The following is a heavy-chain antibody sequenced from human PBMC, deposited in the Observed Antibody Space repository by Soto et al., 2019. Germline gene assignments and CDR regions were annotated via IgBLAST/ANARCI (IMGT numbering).Heavy chain of an antibody. CDR1: GGPISSSSYY. Sequence: PSETLSLTCTVSGGPISSSSYYWGWIRQPPGKGLEWIGSIYYSGSTYYNPSLKSRVTISVDTSKNQFSLKLSSVTAADTAVYYCARNGHYYGSGSYYHDYWGQGTLVTVSS. CDR2: IYYSGST. J-gene: IGHJ4*02. D-gene: IGHD3-10*01. CDR3: ARNGHYYGSGSYYHDY. V-gene: IGHV4-39*01.